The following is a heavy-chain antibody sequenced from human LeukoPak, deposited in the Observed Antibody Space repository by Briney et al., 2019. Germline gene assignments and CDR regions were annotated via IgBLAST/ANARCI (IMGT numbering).Heavy chain of an antibody. D-gene: IGHD3-16*01. V-gene: IGHV4-34*01. CDR1: GGSFSGYY. CDR3: AGLRTGEIDY. Sequence: SETLSLTCAVYGGSFSGYYWSWIRQPPGKGLEWIGEIYHSGSTNYNPSLKSRVTISVDTSKNQFSLKLSSVTAADTAVYYCAGLRTGEIDYWGQGTLVTVSS. CDR2: IYHSGST. J-gene: IGHJ4*02.